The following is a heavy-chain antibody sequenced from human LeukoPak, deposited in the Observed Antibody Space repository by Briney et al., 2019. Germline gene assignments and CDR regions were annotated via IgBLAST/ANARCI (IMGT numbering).Heavy chain of an antibody. CDR2: ISSSSSTI. CDR3: ARRGVLRFLEWVGAFDI. CDR1: GFTFSSYS. Sequence: GGSLRLSCAASGFTFSSYSMNWVRQAPGKGLEWVSYISSSSSTIYYADSVKGRFTISRDNAKNSLYLQMNSLRAEDTAVYYCARRGVLRFLEWVGAFDIWGQGTMVTVSS. D-gene: IGHD3-3*01. J-gene: IGHJ3*02. V-gene: IGHV3-48*01.